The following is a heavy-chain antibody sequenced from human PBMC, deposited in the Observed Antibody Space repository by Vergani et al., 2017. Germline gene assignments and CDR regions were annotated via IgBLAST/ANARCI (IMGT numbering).Heavy chain of an antibody. D-gene: IGHD4-17*01. Sequence: EVQLVESGGGLVKPGGSLRLSCAASGFTFSSYSMNWVRQAPGKGLEWVSSISSSSSYIYYADSVKGRFTISRDNGKNSLYLQMNSLRAEDTAVYYCARENAVTSTFDYWGQGTLVTVSS. CDR1: GFTFSSYS. V-gene: IGHV3-21*01. CDR2: ISSSSSYI. CDR3: ARENAVTSTFDY. J-gene: IGHJ4*02.